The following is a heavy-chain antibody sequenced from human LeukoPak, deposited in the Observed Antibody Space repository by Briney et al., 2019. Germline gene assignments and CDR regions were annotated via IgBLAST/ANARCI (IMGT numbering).Heavy chain of an antibody. Sequence: PSETLSLTCTVSGGSISSGGYYWSWLRQHPGKGLEWIGYIYYGGSTYYNPSLKSRVTISVDTSKNQFSLKLSSVTAADTAVYYCASTMIVVVNDAFDIWGQGTMVTVSS. CDR1: GGSISSGGYY. V-gene: IGHV4-31*03. D-gene: IGHD3-22*01. J-gene: IGHJ3*02. CDR2: IYYGGST. CDR3: ASTMIVVVNDAFDI.